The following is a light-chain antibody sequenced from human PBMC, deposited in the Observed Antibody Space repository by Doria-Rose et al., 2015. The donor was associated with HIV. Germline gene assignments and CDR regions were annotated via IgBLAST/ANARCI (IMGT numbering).Light chain of an antibody. V-gene: IGKV1-39*01. Sequence: SAFVGDRVTITCRASQSISNYLHWYQQKPGKAPKLLIYTASSLQSGAPSRFSGSGSGTDFTLTISSLQPEDSATYYCQQSFSTLPLTFGGGTNVEIK. CDR2: TAS. CDR1: QSISNY. J-gene: IGKJ4*01. CDR3: QQSFSTLPLT.